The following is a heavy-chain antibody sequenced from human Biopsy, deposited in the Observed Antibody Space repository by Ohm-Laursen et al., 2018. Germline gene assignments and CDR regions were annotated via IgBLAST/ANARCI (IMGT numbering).Heavy chain of an antibody. D-gene: IGHD3-22*01. CDR1: GFTFSSHA. CDR3: ANWNYYYDSSGPPAFDV. CDR2: ISGSGGRI. V-gene: IGHV3-23*01. J-gene: IGHJ3*01. Sequence: SLRLSCAASGFTFSSHAMAWVRQAPGKGLECVSGISGSGGRIYYGESVKGRFTISRDNSKNTLYLQMSSLRAEDTAVYYCANWNYYYDSSGPPAFDVWGQGTMVTVSS.